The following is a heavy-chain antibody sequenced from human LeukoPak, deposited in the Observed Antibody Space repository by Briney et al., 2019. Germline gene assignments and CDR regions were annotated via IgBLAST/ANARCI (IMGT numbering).Heavy chain of an antibody. CDR1: GGSVSSGNYY. CDR2: IYFTGST. J-gene: IGHJ4*02. V-gene: IGHV4-61*01. D-gene: IGHD3-22*01. Sequence: SETLSLTCTVSGGSVSSGNYYWSWIRQPPGKGLEWIGYIYFTGSTNYNPSLKSRVSISSDTSKSQFSLKLSSLTAADTAVYYCARDVDDSSGYYYVGYWGQGTLVTVSS. CDR3: ARDVDDSSGYYYVGY.